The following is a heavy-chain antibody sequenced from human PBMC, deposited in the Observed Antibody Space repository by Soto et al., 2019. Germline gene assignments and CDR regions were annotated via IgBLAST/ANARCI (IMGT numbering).Heavy chain of an antibody. CDR1: GFIFNSYS. CDR3: ARDSTYYYDTSGYCVY. D-gene: IGHD3-22*01. CDR2: ISASGDTK. J-gene: IGHJ4*02. V-gene: IGHV3-48*02. Sequence: EVQLVESGGGLVKPGGSLRLSCAASGFIFNSYSMNWVRHTPGKGLEWVSYISASGDTKHYADSVKGRFTISRDNANKWLVLQMHRLSEEDTAVYYCARDSTYYYDTSGYCVYWGQGTLVTVSS.